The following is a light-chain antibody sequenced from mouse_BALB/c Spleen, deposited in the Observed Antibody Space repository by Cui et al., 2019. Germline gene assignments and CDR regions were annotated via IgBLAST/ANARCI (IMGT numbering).Light chain of an antibody. V-gene: IGKV10-96*01. CDR2: FTS. Sequence: DIHITQITSSLLASLGDRATISCRTSQAISNYLNWYQQKPDGTVKLLVYFTSRLHSGVPSRFSGSGSGTDYSLSISNLEQEDIATYFCLQGNTLPDTFGGGTKLEIK. CDR1: QAISNY. J-gene: IGKJ2*01. CDR3: LQGNTLPDT.